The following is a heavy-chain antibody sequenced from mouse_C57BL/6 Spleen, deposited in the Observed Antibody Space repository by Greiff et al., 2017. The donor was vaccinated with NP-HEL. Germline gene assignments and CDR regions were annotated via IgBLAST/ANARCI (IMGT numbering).Heavy chain of an antibody. CDR1: GYTFTGYW. Sequence: QVQLKQSGAELMKPGASVKLSCKATGYTFTGYWIEWVKQRPGHGLEWIGEILPGSGSTNYNEKFKSKATFTADTSSNTAYMQLSILTTQDSAIYYCAISTMITTRPSYFDYWGQGTTLTVSS. CDR2: ILPGSGST. D-gene: IGHD2-4*01. V-gene: IGHV1-9*01. J-gene: IGHJ2*01. CDR3: AISTMITTRPSYFDY.